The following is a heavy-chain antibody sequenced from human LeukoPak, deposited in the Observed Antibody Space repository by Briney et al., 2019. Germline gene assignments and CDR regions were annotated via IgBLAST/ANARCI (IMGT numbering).Heavy chain of an antibody. J-gene: IGHJ4*02. CDR2: ISGSGGST. Sequence: GGSLRLSCAASGFTFSSYAMSWVRQAPGKGLEWVSAISGSGGSTYYADSVKGRFTISRDNAKNSLYLQMNSLRAEDTAVYYCARDNDSRDPPHFDYWGQGTLVTVSS. CDR3: ARDNDSRDPPHFDY. V-gene: IGHV3-23*01. CDR1: GFTFSSYA. D-gene: IGHD3-16*01.